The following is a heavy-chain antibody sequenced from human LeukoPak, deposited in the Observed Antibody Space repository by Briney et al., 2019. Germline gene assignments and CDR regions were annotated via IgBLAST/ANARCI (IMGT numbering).Heavy chain of an antibody. Sequence: ASVKVSCKASGCTFSSYGISWVRQAPGQGLEWMGGIIPIFGTANYAQKFQGRVTITADKSTSTAYMELSSLRSEDTAVYYCAKTPVGMVTLDYWGQGTLVTVSS. CDR2: IIPIFGTA. V-gene: IGHV1-69*06. CDR1: GCTFSSYG. CDR3: AKTPVGMVTLDY. J-gene: IGHJ4*02. D-gene: IGHD5-24*01.